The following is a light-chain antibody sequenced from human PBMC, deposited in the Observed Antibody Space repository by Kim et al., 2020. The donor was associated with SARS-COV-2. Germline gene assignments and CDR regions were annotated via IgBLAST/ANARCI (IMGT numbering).Light chain of an antibody. V-gene: IGLV3-21*04. J-gene: IGLJ2*01. CDR2: YDS. Sequence: APGKTARITCGGNNIGSKSVHWYQQKPGQAPVLVIYYDSDRPSGIPERFSGSNSGNTATLTISRLEAGDEADYYCQVWDSSSDHVVFGGGTQLTVL. CDR3: QVWDSSSDHVV. CDR1: NIGSKS.